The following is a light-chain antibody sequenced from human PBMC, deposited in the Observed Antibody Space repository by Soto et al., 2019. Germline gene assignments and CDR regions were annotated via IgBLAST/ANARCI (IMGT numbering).Light chain of an antibody. CDR3: QQSYDPPWT. V-gene: IGKV1-39*01. CDR1: QSISKY. CDR2: GAS. Sequence: DIQITQSPSSLSASVGDRVTITCRASQSISKYLCWYQQKPGEAPKLLIYGASSLQSGVPSRFSGSGSGTDFTLAISSLQPEDFATYYCQQSYDPPWTFGQGTKVEIK. J-gene: IGKJ1*01.